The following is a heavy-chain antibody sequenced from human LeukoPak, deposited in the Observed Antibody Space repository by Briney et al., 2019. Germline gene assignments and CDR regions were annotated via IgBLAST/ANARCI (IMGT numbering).Heavy chain of an antibody. CDR1: GFTFSNAW. CDR3: TTNSLYCSGGGCYSDY. CDR2: IKSKGDGGIS. V-gene: IGHV3-15*05. D-gene: IGHD2-15*01. J-gene: IGHJ4*02. Sequence: GGSLRLSCEASGFTFSNAWMSWVRQTPGKWLEWVGRIKSKGDGGISQYAAPVKGRFTISRDDSKNTLYLQMNSLKTEDTAVYYCTTNSLYCSGGGCYSDYWGQGTLVTVSS.